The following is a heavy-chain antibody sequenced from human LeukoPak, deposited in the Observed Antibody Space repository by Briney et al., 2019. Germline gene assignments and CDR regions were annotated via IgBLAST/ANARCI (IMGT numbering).Heavy chain of an antibody. CDR1: GFTFSSYS. CDR2: ISSSSSYI. J-gene: IGHJ5*02. Sequence: GGSLRLSCAASGFTFSSYSMNWVRQAPGKGLEWVSSISSSSSYIYYADSVKGRFTISRDNAKNSLYLQMNSLRAEDTAVYYCAREAYSSGYNWFDPWGQGTLVTVSS. V-gene: IGHV3-21*01. CDR3: AREAYSSGYNWFDP. D-gene: IGHD6-19*01.